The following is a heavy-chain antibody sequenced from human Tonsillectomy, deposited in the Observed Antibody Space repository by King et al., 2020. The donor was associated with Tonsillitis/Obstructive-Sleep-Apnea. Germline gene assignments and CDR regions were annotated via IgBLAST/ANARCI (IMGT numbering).Heavy chain of an antibody. CDR2: INHRGNS. J-gene: IGHJ6*03. V-gene: IGHV4-34*01. Sequence: VQLQQWGAGLLKPSETLSLTCALYGGPFRGYYWGLIRQPPGKGLEWVGEINHRGNSNYHPALKGRVPIYVETPKNQVSLKLTSVTAADTAVYFCGTNNGDFYYYMDVWGKGTTVTVSS. D-gene: IGHD2-8*01. CDR1: GGPFRGYY. CDR3: GTNNGDFYYYMDV.